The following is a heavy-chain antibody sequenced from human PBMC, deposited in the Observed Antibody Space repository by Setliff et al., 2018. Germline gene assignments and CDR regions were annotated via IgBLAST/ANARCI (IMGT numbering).Heavy chain of an antibody. D-gene: IGHD6-13*01. Sequence: ASVKVSCKASGYSFSAYYMHWVRQAPGQGPEWMGIINXXXXXXXXXXKFXXXVTMTSDTSARKVYMEVNILRSDDTAMYYCARGGMAAAGRKGVFEHWGQGTLVTVSS. J-gene: IGHJ4*02. CDR1: GYSFSAYY. CDR2: INXXXXXX. CDR3: ARGGMAAAGRKGVFEH. V-gene: IGHV1-46*01.